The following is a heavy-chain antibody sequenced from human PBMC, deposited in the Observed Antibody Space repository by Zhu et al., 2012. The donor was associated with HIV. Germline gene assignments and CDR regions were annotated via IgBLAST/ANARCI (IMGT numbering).Heavy chain of an antibody. J-gene: IGHJ1*01. V-gene: IGHV1-2*02. CDR2: VKPLWGAV. Sequence: QVQLVPSGSGVKKPGASVRVSCWTSEDIFERTELIHWVRQAPGQGLEWIGWVKPLWGAVSYARQLQGRVSMTRQLSQDPDDPDWGVAYMEFSGLTPADTAEYFCVRRGSCDYCGDFPWQYWGQGTVVVVSS. D-gene: IGHD2/OR15-2a*01. CDR3: DTAEYFCVRRGSCDYCGDFPWQY. CDR1: EDIFERTEL.